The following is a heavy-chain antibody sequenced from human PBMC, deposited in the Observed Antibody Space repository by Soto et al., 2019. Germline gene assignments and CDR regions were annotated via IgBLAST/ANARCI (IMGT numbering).Heavy chain of an antibody. Sequence: SETLSLTCTVSGGSISSYYWSWIRQPPGKGLEWIGYIYYSGSTNYNPSLKSRVTISVDTSKNQFSLKLSSVTAADTAVYYCARGRYNWNYYMDVWGKGTTVTVSS. V-gene: IGHV4-59*01. CDR3: ARGRYNWNYYMDV. CDR2: IYYSGST. CDR1: GGSISSYY. D-gene: IGHD1-20*01. J-gene: IGHJ6*03.